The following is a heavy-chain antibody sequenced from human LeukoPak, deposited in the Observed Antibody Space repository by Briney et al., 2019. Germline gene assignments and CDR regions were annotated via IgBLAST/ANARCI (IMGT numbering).Heavy chain of an antibody. Sequence: ASVKVSCKASGYTFTSYYMHWVRQAPGQGLEWMGIINPSGGSTSYAQKFQGRVTITRDTSASTAYMELSSLRSEDMAVYYCAREYLSYGYLNGFDYWGQGTLVTVSS. D-gene: IGHD5-18*01. CDR2: INPSGGST. CDR1: GYTFTSYY. V-gene: IGHV1-46*01. CDR3: AREYLSYGYLNGFDY. J-gene: IGHJ4*02.